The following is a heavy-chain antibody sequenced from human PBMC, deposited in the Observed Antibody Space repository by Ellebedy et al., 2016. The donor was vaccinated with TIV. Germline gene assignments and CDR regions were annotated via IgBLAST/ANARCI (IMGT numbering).Heavy chain of an antibody. CDR3: AGQSSTGLGSNRGAFDI. V-gene: IGHV4-59*08. D-gene: IGHD1-14*01. J-gene: IGHJ3*02. CDR1: GGSITSHY. Sequence: MPGGSLRLSCSVSGGSITSHYWNWIRQPPGKGLEWIGHIYSSGNTNYNPSLQSRVTISTNTSKNQFSLKLNSVTAADTAVYYCAGQSSTGLGSNRGAFDIWGQGTTVTVSS. CDR2: IYSSGNT.